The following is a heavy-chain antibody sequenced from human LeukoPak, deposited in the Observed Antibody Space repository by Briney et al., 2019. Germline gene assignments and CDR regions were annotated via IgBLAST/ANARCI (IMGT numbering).Heavy chain of an antibody. CDR1: GFTFSSYG. D-gene: IGHD3-10*01. J-gene: IGHJ4*02. CDR2: ISYDGSNK. Sequence: PGRSLRLSCAASGFTFSSYGRHWVRQAPGKGLEWVAVISYDGSNKYYADSVKGRFTISRDNSKNTLYLQMNSLRAEDTAVYYCAKDRSYGSETYYFDYWGQGTLVTVSS. CDR3: AKDRSYGSETYYFDY. V-gene: IGHV3-30*18.